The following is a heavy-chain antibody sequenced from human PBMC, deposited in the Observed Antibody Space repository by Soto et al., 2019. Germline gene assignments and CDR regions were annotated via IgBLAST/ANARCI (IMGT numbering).Heavy chain of an antibody. J-gene: IGHJ5*02. CDR2: IYYSGST. CDR1: GGSISSSSYY. D-gene: IGHD6-13*01. Sequence: PSETLSLTCTVSGGSISSSSYYWGWIRQPPGKGLEWIGGIYYSGSTYYNPSLKSRFTISVDTSKNQFSLKLSSVTAADTAVYYWARHGRWSEDSWFYPWGQGTLVTVSS. CDR3: ARHGRWSEDSWFYP. V-gene: IGHV4-39*01.